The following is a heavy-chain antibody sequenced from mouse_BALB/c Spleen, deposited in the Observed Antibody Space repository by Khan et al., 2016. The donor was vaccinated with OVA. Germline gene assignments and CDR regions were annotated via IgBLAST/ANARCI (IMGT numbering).Heavy chain of an antibody. D-gene: IGHD2-1*01. J-gene: IGHJ4*01. CDR1: GFNIKDTY. V-gene: IGHV14-3*02. Sequence: VQLQQSGAELVKPGASVKLSCTASGFNIKDTYMHWVKQRPEQGLEWIGRIDPANGNTKYDPKFQGKATITADTSSNTAYLQLSSLTSEDTAVYYCARSYGNYEDYYAMDYWGQGTSVTVSS. CDR3: ARSYGNYEDYYAMDY. CDR2: IDPANGNT.